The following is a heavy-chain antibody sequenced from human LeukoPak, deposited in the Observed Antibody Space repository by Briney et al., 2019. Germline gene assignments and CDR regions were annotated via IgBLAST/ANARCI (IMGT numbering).Heavy chain of an antibody. CDR3: ARGQPGYFSFDP. CDR1: GGSISSYY. D-gene: IGHD1-26*01. J-gene: IGHJ5*02. CDR2: INHSGST. V-gene: IGHV4-34*01. Sequence: PSETLSLTCTVSGGSISSYYWSWIRQPPGKGLEWIGEINHSGSTNYNPSLKSRVTISVDTSKNQFSLELSSVTAADTAVYYCARGQPGYFSFDPWGQGTLVTVSS.